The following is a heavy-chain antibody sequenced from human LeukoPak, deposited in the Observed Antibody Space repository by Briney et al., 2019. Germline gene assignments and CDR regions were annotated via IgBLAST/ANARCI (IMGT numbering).Heavy chain of an antibody. CDR2: ISWNSGSI. V-gene: IGHV3-9*01. CDR3: AKDWSGSYGLVDY. J-gene: IGHJ4*02. D-gene: IGHD1-26*01. CDR1: GFTFSRYS. Sequence: PGGSLRLSCAASGFTFSRYSLNWVRQAPGKGLEWVSGISWNSGSIGYADSVKGRFTISRDNAKNSLYLQMNSLRAEDTALYYCAKDWSGSYGLVDYWGQGTLVTVSS.